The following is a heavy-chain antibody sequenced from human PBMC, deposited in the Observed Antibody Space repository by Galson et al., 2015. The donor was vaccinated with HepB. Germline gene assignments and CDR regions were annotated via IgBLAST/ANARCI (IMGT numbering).Heavy chain of an antibody. V-gene: IGHV1-46*03. Sequence: SVKVSCKASGYTFTSYYMHWVRQAPGQGLEWMGIINPSGGSTSYAQKFQGRVTMTRDTSTSTVYMELSSLRSGDTAVYYCARDQSGYYYDSSGYYAAQDAFDIWGQGTMVTVSS. CDR3: ARDQSGYYYDSSGYYAAQDAFDI. CDR1: GYTFTSYY. D-gene: IGHD3-22*01. J-gene: IGHJ3*02. CDR2: INPSGGST.